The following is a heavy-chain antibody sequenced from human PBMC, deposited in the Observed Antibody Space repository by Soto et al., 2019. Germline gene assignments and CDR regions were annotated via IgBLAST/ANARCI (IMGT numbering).Heavy chain of an antibody. J-gene: IGHJ4*02. CDR2: INAGNGNT. CDR1: GSTFTSYG. Sequence: ASVKVSCMPSGSTFTSYGIHWVLQAPGQRLEWMGWINAGNGNTKYSQKFQGRVTITRDTSASTAYMELSSLRSEDTAVYYCASSYSSGWYPFDYWGQGTLVTVSS. CDR3: ASSYSSGWYPFDY. V-gene: IGHV1-3*01. D-gene: IGHD6-19*01.